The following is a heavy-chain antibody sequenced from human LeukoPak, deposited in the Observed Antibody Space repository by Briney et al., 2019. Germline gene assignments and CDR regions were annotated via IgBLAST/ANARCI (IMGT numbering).Heavy chain of an antibody. V-gene: IGHV1-2*02. D-gene: IGHD3-16*02. CDR1: GYTFTNYH. Sequence: ASVKVCCKASGYTFTNYHMHWVRQAPGQGLEWMGWINPNSGGTNYAQKFQGRVTMTRDTSISTAYMELSRLRSDDTAVYYCARGIVPYYYYMDVWGKGTTVTVSS. CDR3: ARGIVPYYYYMDV. CDR2: INPNSGGT. J-gene: IGHJ6*03.